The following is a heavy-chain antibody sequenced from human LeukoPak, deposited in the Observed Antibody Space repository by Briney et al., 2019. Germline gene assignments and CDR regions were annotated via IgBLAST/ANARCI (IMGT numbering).Heavy chain of an antibody. D-gene: IGHD3-16*02. J-gene: IGHJ3*02. CDR3: ARGGNYDYVWGSYRISYDAFDI. CDR2: INHSGST. V-gene: IGHV4-34*01. CDR1: GGSFSGYY. Sequence: SETLSLTCAVYGGSFSGYYWSWIRQPPGKGLEWIGEINHSGSTNCNPSLKSRVTISVDTSKNQFSLKLSSVTAADTAVYYCARGGNYDYVWGSYRISYDAFDIWGQGTMVTVSS.